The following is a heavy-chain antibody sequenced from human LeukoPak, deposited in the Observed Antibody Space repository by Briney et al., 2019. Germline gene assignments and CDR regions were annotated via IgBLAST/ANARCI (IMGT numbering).Heavy chain of an antibody. CDR3: ARDRLRWPKIDY. CDR1: GGSISSSNW. Sequence: SGTLSLTCAVSGGSISSSNWWSWVRQPPGKGLEWIGEINHSGSTYYNPSLRSRVIISVDTSKNQFSLKLSSVTAADTAVYYCARDRLRWPKIDYWGQGTLVTVSS. CDR2: INHSGST. J-gene: IGHJ4*02. V-gene: IGHV4-4*02. D-gene: IGHD4-23*01.